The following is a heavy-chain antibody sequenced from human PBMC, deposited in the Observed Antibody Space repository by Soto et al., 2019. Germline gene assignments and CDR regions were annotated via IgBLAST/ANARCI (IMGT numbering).Heavy chain of an antibody. D-gene: IGHD3-9*01. V-gene: IGHV1-69*02. CDR2: IIPILGIA. CDR1: GGTFSSYT. Sequence: PSVKVSCKASGGTFSSYTISWVRQAPGQGLEWMGRIIPILGIANYAQKFQGRVTITADKSTSTAYMELSSLRSGDTAVYYWARAEMSDALEAFDYGGRDYDILTGYYTLDYWGQGTLVTVSS. J-gene: IGHJ4*02. CDR3: ARAEMSDALEAFDYGGRDYDILTGYYTLDY.